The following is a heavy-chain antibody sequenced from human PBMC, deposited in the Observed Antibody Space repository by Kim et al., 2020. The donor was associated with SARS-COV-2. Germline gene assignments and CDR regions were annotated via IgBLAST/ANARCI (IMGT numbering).Heavy chain of an antibody. D-gene: IGHD2-15*01. Sequence: GGSLRLSCAASGFTFDDYAMHWVRQAPGKGLEWVSGISWNSGSIGYADSVKGRFTISRDNAKNSLYLQMNSLRAEDTALYYCAKDIGHCSGGSCYSGFDPWGQGTLVTVSS. CDR1: GFTFDDYA. V-gene: IGHV3-9*01. CDR2: ISWNSGSI. J-gene: IGHJ5*02. CDR3: AKDIGHCSGGSCYSGFDP.